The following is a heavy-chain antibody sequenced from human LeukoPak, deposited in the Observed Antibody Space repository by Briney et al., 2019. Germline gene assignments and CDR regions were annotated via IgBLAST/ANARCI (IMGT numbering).Heavy chain of an antibody. Sequence: GGSLRLSCAASGFIFSSYWMYWVRQAPGKGLVWVAHINSDGSNTNYADSVKGRFTISRDNAKNSLYLQMNSLRAEDTAVYYCARELLGHGYNSGDFDYWGQGTLVTVSS. V-gene: IGHV3-74*01. CDR2: INSDGSNT. CDR1: GFIFSSYW. CDR3: ARELLGHGYNSGDFDY. D-gene: IGHD5-24*01. J-gene: IGHJ4*02.